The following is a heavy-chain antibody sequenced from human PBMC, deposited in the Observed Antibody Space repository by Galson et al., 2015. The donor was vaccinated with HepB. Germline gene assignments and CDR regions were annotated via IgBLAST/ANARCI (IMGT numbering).Heavy chain of an antibody. Sequence: SLRLSCAASGFTFSSYAMSWVRQAPGKGLEWVSAISGSGGSTYYADSVKGRFTISRDNSKNTLYLQMNSLRAEDTAVYYCARGSGWYWSYYFDYWGQGTLVTVSS. CDR1: GFTFSSYA. V-gene: IGHV3-23*01. J-gene: IGHJ4*02. D-gene: IGHD6-19*01. CDR2: ISGSGGST. CDR3: ARGSGWYWSYYFDY.